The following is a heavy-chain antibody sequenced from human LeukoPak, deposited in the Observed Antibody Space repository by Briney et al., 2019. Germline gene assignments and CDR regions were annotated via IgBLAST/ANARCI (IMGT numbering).Heavy chain of an antibody. D-gene: IGHD3-22*01. V-gene: IGHV3-48*02. CDR3: ARVGGSGFRYDYFDY. Sequence: GGSLRLSCAASGFTFSSYSMNWIRQAPGKGLEWVSYLSSSSSSIYYADSVKGRFTISRDNAKNSLFLQMNSLSDEDTALYYCARVGGSGFRYDYFDYWGQGTLVTVSS. J-gene: IGHJ4*02. CDR1: GFTFSSYS. CDR2: LSSSSSSI.